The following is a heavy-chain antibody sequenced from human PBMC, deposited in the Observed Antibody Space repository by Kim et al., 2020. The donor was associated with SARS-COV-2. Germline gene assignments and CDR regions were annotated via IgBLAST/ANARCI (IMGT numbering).Heavy chain of an antibody. J-gene: IGHJ4*02. CDR3: ARAVLYSSTWHCDY. V-gene: IGHV3-7*01. Sequence: GGSLRLSCGASGFTFSSYWMSCVRQAPGKGLEWVANIKQDGSVIHYVDSVRGRFTVSRDNAKNSLYLQMSSLRAEDSAVYYCARAVLYSSTWHCDYWGQGTLVTVAS. CDR2: IKQDGSVI. CDR1: GFTFSSYW. D-gene: IGHD6-13*01.